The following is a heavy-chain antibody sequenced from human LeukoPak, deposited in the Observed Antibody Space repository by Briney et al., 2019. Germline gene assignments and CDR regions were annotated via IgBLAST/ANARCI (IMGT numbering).Heavy chain of an antibody. J-gene: IGHJ3*02. Sequence: SETLSLTCTVSGGSISSGDYYWSWIRQPPGKGLEWIGYIYYSGSTYYNPSLKSRVTMSVDTSKNQFSLKLSSVTAADTAVYYCASSRIRAFDIWGQGTMVTVSS. CDR2: IYYSGST. CDR1: GGSISSGDYY. V-gene: IGHV4-30-4*08. D-gene: IGHD2-21*01. CDR3: ASSRIRAFDI.